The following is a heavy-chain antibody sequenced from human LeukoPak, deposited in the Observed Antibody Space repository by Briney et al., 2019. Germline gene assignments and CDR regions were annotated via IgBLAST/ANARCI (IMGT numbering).Heavy chain of an antibody. CDR3: ARDFDPYYGIDV. Sequence: SETLSLTCAVSGGSISSGGYSWSWIRQPPGKGLEWIGYIYHSGSTYYNPSLKSRVTISVDRSKNQFSLKLSSVTAADTAVYYCARDFDPYYGIDVWGQGTTVTVSS. D-gene: IGHD3-9*01. CDR1: GGSISSGGYS. V-gene: IGHV4-30-2*01. CDR2: IYHSGST. J-gene: IGHJ6*02.